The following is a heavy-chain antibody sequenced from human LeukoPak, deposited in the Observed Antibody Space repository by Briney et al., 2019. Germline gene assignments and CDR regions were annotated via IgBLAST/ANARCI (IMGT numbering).Heavy chain of an antibody. CDR2: IGTIISST. D-gene: IGHD5/OR15-5a*01. CDR1: GFNFRIYE. J-gene: IGHJ4*02. Sequence: PGGSLRLSCAASGFNFRIYEMNWVRQAPGKGLEWVSYIGTIISSTYYADSVKGRFTVSRDDAKSSLYLQMSSLRAEDTAVYYCARTVYDLRGQRLTPGFDSWGQGTLVTVSS. CDR3: ARTVYDLRGQRLTPGFDS. V-gene: IGHV3-48*03.